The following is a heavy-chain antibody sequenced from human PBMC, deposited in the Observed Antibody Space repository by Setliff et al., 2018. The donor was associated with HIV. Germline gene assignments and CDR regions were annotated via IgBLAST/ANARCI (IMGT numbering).Heavy chain of an antibody. CDR1: GVSVNNDDDY. J-gene: IGHJ4*01. CDR2: IHQSGTA. D-gene: IGHD1-26*01. V-gene: IGHV4-39*01. Sequence: KASETLSLTCAVSGVSVNNDDDYWGWIRQPPGKGLEWIAIIHQSGTAHKRPSLKSRVTISIDTSENLFSLKLSGVTAADTAIYYCARQVGEGKWYLDSWGHGTLVTVSS. CDR3: ARQVGEGKWYLDS.